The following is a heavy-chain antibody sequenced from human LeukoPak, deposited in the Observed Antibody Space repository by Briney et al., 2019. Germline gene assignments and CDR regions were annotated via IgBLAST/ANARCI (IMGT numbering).Heavy chain of an antibody. CDR1: GFTFSSYA. J-gene: IGHJ4*02. V-gene: IGHV3-23*01. CDR3: ATGSFLRYFDY. Sequence: GGSLRLSCAASGFTFSSYAMSWVRQAPGKGLEWVSAISGSGGSTYYADSVKGRFTISRDNSKNTLYLQMNSLRAEDMAVYYCATGSFLRYFDYWGQGTLVTVSS. D-gene: IGHD5-12*01. CDR2: ISGSGGST.